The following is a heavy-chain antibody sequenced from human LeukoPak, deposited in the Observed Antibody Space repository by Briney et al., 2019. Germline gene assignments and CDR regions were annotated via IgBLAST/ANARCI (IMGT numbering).Heavy chain of an antibody. CDR1: GGTFSSYA. CDR3: ARDSSGWYHWDY. J-gene: IGHJ4*02. CDR2: IIPILGIA. D-gene: IGHD6-19*01. V-gene: IGHV1-69*04. Sequence: ASVKVSCKASGGTFSSYAISWVRQAPGQGLEWMGRIIPILGIANYAQKFQGRVTITADKSTSTAYMELSSLRAEDTAVYYCARDSSGWYHWDYWGQGTLVTVSS.